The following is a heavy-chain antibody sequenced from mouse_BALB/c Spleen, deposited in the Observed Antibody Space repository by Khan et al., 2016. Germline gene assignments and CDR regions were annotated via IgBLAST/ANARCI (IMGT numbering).Heavy chain of an antibody. CDR3: ARWDVGSRRYYFDY. Sequence: EVQLQESGPGLVKPSQSLSLTCSVTGYSITSGYYWNWIRQFPGNKLEWMGYISYDGSNNYNPSLKNRFSITRDTSRNQFFLKLNSVTTEDTATYYCARWDVGSRRYYFDYWGQGTTLTVSS. V-gene: IGHV3-6*02. D-gene: IGHD1-1*01. CDR1: GYSITSGYY. CDR2: ISYDGSN. J-gene: IGHJ2*01.